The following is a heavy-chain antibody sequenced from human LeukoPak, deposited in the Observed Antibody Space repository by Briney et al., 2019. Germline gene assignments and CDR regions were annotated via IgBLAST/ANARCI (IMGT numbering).Heavy chain of an antibody. J-gene: IGHJ4*02. CDR1: GFTFSNAW. D-gene: IGHD6-19*01. Sequence: GGSLRLSCAASGFTFSNAWMSWVRQAPGKGLEWVGRIKSKTDGGTTDYAAPVKGRFTISRDDSKNTLYLQMNSLKTEDTAVYYCTTGSGWYVPFDYWGQGTLVTVSS. CDR2: IKSKTDGGTT. V-gene: IGHV3-15*01. CDR3: TTGSGWYVPFDY.